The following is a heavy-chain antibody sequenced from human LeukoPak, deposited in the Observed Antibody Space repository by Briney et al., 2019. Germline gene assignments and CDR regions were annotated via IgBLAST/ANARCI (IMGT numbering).Heavy chain of an antibody. CDR3: AKDYGSGSYYSYYYYYYGMDV. J-gene: IGHJ6*02. D-gene: IGHD3-10*01. Sequence: GRSLRLSCAASGFTFDDYAMHWVRQAPGKGLEWVSGISWNSGSIGYADSVKGRFTISRDNAKNSLYLQMSSLRAEDTALYYCAKDYGSGSYYSYYYYYYGMDVWGQGTTVTVSS. CDR2: ISWNSGSI. CDR1: GFTFDDYA. V-gene: IGHV3-9*01.